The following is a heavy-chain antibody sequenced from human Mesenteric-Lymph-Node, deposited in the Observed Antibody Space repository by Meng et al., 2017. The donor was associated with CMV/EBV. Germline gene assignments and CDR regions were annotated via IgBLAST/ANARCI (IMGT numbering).Heavy chain of an antibody. Sequence: GESLKISCAASGFTFRIFCMTWVRQAPGKGLEWVANIKQDGSEKAYVDSVKGRFTISRDNARNSLYLEMNSLRPEDTGVYYCARELWGNYYATSGYLNWFDPWGQGTLVTVSS. D-gene: IGHD3-22*01. CDR3: ARELWGNYYATSGYLNWFDP. J-gene: IGHJ5*02. CDR1: GFTFRIFC. CDR2: IKQDGSEK. V-gene: IGHV3-7*01.